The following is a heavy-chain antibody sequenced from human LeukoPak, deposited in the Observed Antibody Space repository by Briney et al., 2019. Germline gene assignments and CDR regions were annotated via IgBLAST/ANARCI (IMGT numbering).Heavy chain of an antibody. V-gene: IGHV3-23*01. CDR3: AKRDSSGYYFFDY. Sequence: PGGSLRLSCAASGFTFRSYAMSWVRQAPGKGLEWVSAISGSGRAYYADSVKGRFTISRDNSKNTLYLQMNSLRAEETAVYYCAKRDSSGYYFFDYWGQGTLVSVSS. CDR2: ISGSGRA. J-gene: IGHJ4*02. CDR1: GFTFRSYA. D-gene: IGHD3-22*01.